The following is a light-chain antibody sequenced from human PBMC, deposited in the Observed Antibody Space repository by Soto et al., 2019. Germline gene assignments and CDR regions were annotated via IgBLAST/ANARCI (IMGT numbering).Light chain of an antibody. Sequence: QSVLTQPPSVSGAPGQRGTISCTGSSSNIGAGYDVQWYQQLPGTAPKLLIYGNSNRPSGVPVRFSGSQSGTSASLAITGLQAEDEADYYCQSYDNSLSGYVFGTGTQLTVL. V-gene: IGLV1-40*01. J-gene: IGLJ1*01. CDR2: GNS. CDR1: SSNIGAGYD. CDR3: QSYDNSLSGYV.